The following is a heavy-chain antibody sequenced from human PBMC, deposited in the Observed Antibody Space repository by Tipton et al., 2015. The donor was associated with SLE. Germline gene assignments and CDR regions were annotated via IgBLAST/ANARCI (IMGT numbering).Heavy chain of an antibody. D-gene: IGHD5-18*01. J-gene: IGHJ5*02. Sequence: TLSLTCSVSGDSISRSPYYWGWIRQSPGKGLEWIGNIFYSGSTYYNPSLKSRVTISVDTSKNQFSLRLTSVTAADTAVYYCARQGEYSHSWGFWFDPWGQGTLVTVSS. CDR1: GDSISRSPYY. CDR2: IFYSGST. CDR3: ARQGEYSHSWGFWFDP. V-gene: IGHV4-39*01.